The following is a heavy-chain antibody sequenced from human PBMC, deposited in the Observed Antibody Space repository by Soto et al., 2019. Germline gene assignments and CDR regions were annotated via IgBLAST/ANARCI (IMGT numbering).Heavy chain of an antibody. CDR3: ARGSALRGYSDYDRSLRLDY. CDR2: IDPNSRGT. D-gene: IGHD5-12*01. J-gene: IGHJ4*02. Sequence: QVQLVQSGAEVKKPGASVKVSCKASGYTFTDYYMYWVRQAPGQGLDWMGRIDPNSRGTKYAQTIQGRVTMTRDTSIITAYMELSRLRSDDTAVYYCARGSALRGYSDYDRSLRLDYWGQGTLVTVSS. V-gene: IGHV1-2*06. CDR1: GYTFTDYY.